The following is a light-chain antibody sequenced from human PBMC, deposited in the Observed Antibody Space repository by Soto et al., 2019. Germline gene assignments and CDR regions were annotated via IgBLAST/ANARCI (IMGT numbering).Light chain of an antibody. CDR1: SSNVGTYDL. V-gene: IGLV2-23*01. Sequence: QSALTQPASVSASPGQSITISCTGTSSNVGTYDLVSWYQHHPDKAPKLIIYEGTKRPSGISSRFSGSKSGNTASLTISGLQAEDDDDYYCCSFAVGAALVFGGGTKLTVL. CDR2: EGT. J-gene: IGLJ2*01. CDR3: CSFAVGAALV.